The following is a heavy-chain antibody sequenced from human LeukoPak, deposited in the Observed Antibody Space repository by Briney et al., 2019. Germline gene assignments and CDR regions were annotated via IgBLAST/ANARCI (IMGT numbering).Heavy chain of an antibody. V-gene: IGHV6-1*01. J-gene: IGHJ4*02. CDR1: GDSVSQNRAA. Sequence: SQTLSLTFAISGDSVSQNRAAWHWIRQSPSRGLEWLAKTYYRSKWYNDYAVSVKSRITINPDASKNQFSLQLKSVTAEDTAVYYCARGVGRDIDYWGQGTLVTVSS. CDR2: TYYRSKWYN. CDR3: ARGVGRDIDY. D-gene: IGHD2-15*01.